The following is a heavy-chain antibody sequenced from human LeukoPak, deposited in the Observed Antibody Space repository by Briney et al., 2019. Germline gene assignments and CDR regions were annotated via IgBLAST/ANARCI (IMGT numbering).Heavy chain of an antibody. Sequence: GGSLRLSCAASGFTFSSYWMSWVRQAPGKGLEWVANIKQDGSEKYYVDSVKGRFTISRDNAKNSLYLQMNSLRAEDTAVYYCARDDYDILTGYFFKDYYYGMDVWGQGTTVTVSS. CDR1: GFTFSSYW. J-gene: IGHJ6*02. D-gene: IGHD3-9*01. CDR2: IKQDGSEK. CDR3: ARDDYDILTGYFFKDYYYGMDV. V-gene: IGHV3-7*01.